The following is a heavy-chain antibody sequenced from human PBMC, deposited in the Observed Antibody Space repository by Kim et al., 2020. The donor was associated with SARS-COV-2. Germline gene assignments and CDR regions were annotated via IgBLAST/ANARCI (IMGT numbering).Heavy chain of an antibody. D-gene: IGHD3-10*01. CDR2: ISAYNGNT. V-gene: IGHV1-18*01. CDR1: GYTFISYG. Sequence: ASVKVSCKASGYTFISYGISWVRQAPGQGLEWMGWISAYNGNTNYARNLQGRVTMTTDTSTRTAYMELRSLRSDDTAVYYCAREGYYYGLGTYRPPNYYGMGVWGQGTTVPVS. J-gene: IGHJ6*02. CDR3: AREGYYYGLGTYRPPNYYGMGV.